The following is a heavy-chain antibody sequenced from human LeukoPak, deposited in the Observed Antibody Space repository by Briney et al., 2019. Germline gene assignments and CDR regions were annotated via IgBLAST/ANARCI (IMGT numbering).Heavy chain of an antibody. CDR2: IHHSGTT. V-gene: IGHV4-38-2*02. D-gene: IGHD5-12*01. CDR3: ARVTGYMVEDYFDY. CDR1: GYSINNNYY. Sequence: PSETLSLTCTVSGYSINNNYYWDWIRQPPGKGLEFIASIHHSGTTYYNPALKSRVTISVDTSKNQFSLKVNSVTAADTAVYYCARVTGYMVEDYFDYWGQGTLVTVSS. J-gene: IGHJ4*02.